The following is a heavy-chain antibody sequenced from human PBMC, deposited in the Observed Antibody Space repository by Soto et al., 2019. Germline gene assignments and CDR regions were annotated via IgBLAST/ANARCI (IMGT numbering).Heavy chain of an antibody. D-gene: IGHD1-7*01. V-gene: IGHV3-7*05. Sequence: GGSLRLSCAASGFTFSSYWMSWVRQAPGKGLEWVANIKQDGSEKNYVDYVKGRFTISRDNAKNSLYLQMNSLRAEDTAVYYCARSLGGNSITGTTDFDYWGQGTLVTVSS. CDR3: ARSLGGNSITGTTDFDY. CDR2: IKQDGSEK. CDR1: GFTFSSYW. J-gene: IGHJ4*02.